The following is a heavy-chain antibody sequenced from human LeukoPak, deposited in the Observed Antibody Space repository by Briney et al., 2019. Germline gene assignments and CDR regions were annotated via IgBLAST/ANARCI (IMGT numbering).Heavy chain of an antibody. CDR3: ARVAAGGSLFDY. V-gene: IGHV3-53*01. D-gene: IGHD6-13*01. CDR2: IYSGGTT. Sequence: GGSLRLSCAASGFTVSSNYMSWVRQAPGKGLEWISVIYSGGTTYYADSVKGRFTISRDNSNNTLYLQMHSLRAEDTAVYYCARVAAGGSLFDYWGQGTLVTVSS. CDR1: GFTVSSNY. J-gene: IGHJ4*02.